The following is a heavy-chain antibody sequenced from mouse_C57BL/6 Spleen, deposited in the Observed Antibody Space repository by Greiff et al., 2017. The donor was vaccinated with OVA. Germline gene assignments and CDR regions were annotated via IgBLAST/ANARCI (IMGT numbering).Heavy chain of an antibody. Sequence: QLKQPGAELVRPGSSVKLSCKASGYTFTSYWMHWVKQRPIQGLEWIGNIDPSDSETHYNQKFKDKATLTVDKSSSTAYMQLSSLTSEDSAVYLCAREVFYCSSPWCAYWGQGTLVSVSA. J-gene: IGHJ3*01. CDR1: GYTFTSYW. CDR2: IDPSDSET. CDR3: AREVFYCSSPWCAY. V-gene: IGHV1-52*01. D-gene: IGHD1-1*01.